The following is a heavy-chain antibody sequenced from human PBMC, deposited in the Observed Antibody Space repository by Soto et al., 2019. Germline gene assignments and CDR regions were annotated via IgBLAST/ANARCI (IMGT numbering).Heavy chain of an antibody. V-gene: IGHV4-34*01. CDR3: ARGDRVYSGYESSSYFDY. J-gene: IGHJ4*02. CDR2: INHSGST. D-gene: IGHD5-12*01. CDR1: GGSYSGYY. Sequence: QVQLQQWGAGLLKPSETLSLTCAVYGGSYSGYYWSWIRQPPGKALEWIGEINHSGSTNYNPSLKSRVTISVDTSKNQFSLKLSSVTAADTAVYYCARGDRVYSGYESSSYFDYWGQGTLVTVSS.